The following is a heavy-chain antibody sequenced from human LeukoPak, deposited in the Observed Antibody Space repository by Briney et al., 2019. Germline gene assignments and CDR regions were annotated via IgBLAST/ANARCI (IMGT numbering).Heavy chain of an antibody. CDR2: IIPIFGTA. Sequence: SVKVSCKASGDTFSSYAISWVRQAPGQGLEWMGGIIPIFGTANYAQKFQGRDTITADESTSTAYMELSSLRSEDTAVYYCARGHLPYYDSSGYYRYWGQGTLVTVSS. CDR1: GDTFSSYA. CDR3: ARGHLPYYDSSGYYRY. J-gene: IGHJ4*02. V-gene: IGHV1-69*01. D-gene: IGHD3-22*01.